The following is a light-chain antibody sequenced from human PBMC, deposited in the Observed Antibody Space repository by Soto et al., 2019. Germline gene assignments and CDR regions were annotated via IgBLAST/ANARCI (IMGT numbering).Light chain of an antibody. Sequence: QSALTQPASVSGSPGQSITISCTGTSSDVGGYNYVSWYQQQAGKAPKLIIHEVSNRPSGVSNRFSGSKSSNTASLTISGLQAEDEADYYCDSYTSSRAYVFGIATKVTV. CDR3: DSYTSSRAYV. V-gene: IGLV2-14*01. CDR2: EVS. J-gene: IGLJ1*01. CDR1: SSDVGGYNY.